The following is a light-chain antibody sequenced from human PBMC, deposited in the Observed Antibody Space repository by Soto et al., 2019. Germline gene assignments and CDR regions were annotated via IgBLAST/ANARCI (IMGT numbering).Light chain of an antibody. CDR2: DAS. J-gene: IGKJ4*01. V-gene: IGKV1-12*01. CDR3: QQANSFPLT. Sequence: IQMTQSPYSVSASVGDRVTINCRARQGISSWLAWYQQKPEKAPKLVIYDASSLQSGVPSRFSGSGSGTDFTRTISSRQPEDFATSYCQQANSFPLTFGGGTKVEI. CDR1: QGISSW.